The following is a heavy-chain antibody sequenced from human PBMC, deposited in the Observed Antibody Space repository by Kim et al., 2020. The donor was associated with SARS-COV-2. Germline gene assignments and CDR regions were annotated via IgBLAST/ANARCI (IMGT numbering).Heavy chain of an antibody. CDR1: GGTFSSYA. Sequence: SVKVSCKASGGTFSSYAISCVRQAPGQWLEWMGGIISIFGTANYAQKFQGRVTITADESTSTAYMELSSLRSEDTAVYYCARDPGYSSCWYTGDLWFDPWGQGSLVTVSS. CDR2: IISIFGTA. D-gene: IGHD6-19*01. V-gene: IGHV1-69*13. CDR3: ARDPGYSSCWYTGDLWFDP. J-gene: IGHJ5*02.